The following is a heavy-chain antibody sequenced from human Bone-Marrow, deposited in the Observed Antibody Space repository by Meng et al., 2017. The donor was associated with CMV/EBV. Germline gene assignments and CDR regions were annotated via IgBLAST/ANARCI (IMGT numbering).Heavy chain of an antibody. D-gene: IGHD2-8*02. CDR3: ARVRGSVRGVYYYYGMDV. V-gene: IGHV3-74*01. CDR1: GFTFSSYW. J-gene: IGHJ6*02. Sequence: GGSLRLSCAASGFTFSSYWMHWGRQAPGKGLVWVSRINSDGSSTSYADSVKGRFTISRDNAKNTLYLQMISLRAEDTAVYYCARVRGSVRGVYYYYGMDVWGQGTTVTVSS. CDR2: INSDGSST.